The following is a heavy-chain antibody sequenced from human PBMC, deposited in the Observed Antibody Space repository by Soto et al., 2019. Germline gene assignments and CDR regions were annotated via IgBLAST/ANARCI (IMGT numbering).Heavy chain of an antibody. CDR3: ARLHDNSGYFPYYYGLDV. CDR1: GGSITSSNW. Sequence: QVQLQESGPGLVKPSGTLSLTCAVSGGSITSSNWWSWVRQPPGKGLERIGEVSHSGSTNYNPSLKSRVTISVDKSKHQFSVKMSSVSAADTAVYYCARLHDNSGYFPYYYGLDVWGQGTTVTVSS. J-gene: IGHJ6*02. D-gene: IGHD3-22*01. V-gene: IGHV4-4*02. CDR2: VSHSGST.